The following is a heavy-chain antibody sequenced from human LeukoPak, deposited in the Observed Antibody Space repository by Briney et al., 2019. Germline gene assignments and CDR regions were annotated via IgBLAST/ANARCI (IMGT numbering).Heavy chain of an antibody. J-gene: IGHJ6*02. D-gene: IGHD6-19*01. CDR2: ISYDGSNK. CDR3: AKVLLSSGWSYYYYGMDV. V-gene: IGHV3-30*18. CDR1: GFTFSSYG. Sequence: PGRSLRLSCAASGFTFSSYGMHWVRQAPGKGLEWVAVISYDGSNKYYADSVKGRFTISRDNSKNTLYLQMSSLRAEDTAVYYCAKVLLSSGWSYYYYGMDVWGQGTTVSVFS.